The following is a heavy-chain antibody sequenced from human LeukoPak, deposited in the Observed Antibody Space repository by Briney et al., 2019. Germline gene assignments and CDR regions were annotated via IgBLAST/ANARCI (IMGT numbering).Heavy chain of an antibody. V-gene: IGHV3-23*01. CDR3: AKLGRFSGTTGDLNY. CDR1: GFSFSSYA. CDR2: ITASGGST. J-gene: IGHJ4*02. Sequence: GGSLRLSCAASGFSFSSYAMTWVRQAPGKGLEWVSTITASGGSTYYADSVKGRFTISRDNSKNTLYLQINSLCDDCAHVHLFAKLGRFSGTTGDLNYWGQGTLVTVSS. D-gene: IGHD1-1*01.